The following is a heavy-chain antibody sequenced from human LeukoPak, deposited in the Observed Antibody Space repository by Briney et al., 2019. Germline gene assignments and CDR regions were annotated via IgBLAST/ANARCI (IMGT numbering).Heavy chain of an antibody. CDR2: IYYSGSA. V-gene: IGHV4-39*01. Sequence: SETLSLTCTVSGGSISSSSYYWGWIRQPPGKGLEWIGSIYYSGSAYYNPSLKSRVTISVDTSKNQFSLKLSSVTAADTAVYYCARGRSSGWYGGDYFDYWGQGTLVTVSS. CDR3: ARGRSSGWYGGDYFDY. D-gene: IGHD6-19*01. CDR1: GGSISSSSYY. J-gene: IGHJ4*02.